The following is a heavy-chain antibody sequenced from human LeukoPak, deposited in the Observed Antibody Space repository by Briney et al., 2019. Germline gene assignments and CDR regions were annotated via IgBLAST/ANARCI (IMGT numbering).Heavy chain of an antibody. CDR3: ASGIQLWPYYFDY. CDR1: GGSISSGGYY. V-gene: IGHV4-30-2*01. Sequence: SETLSLTCTVPGGSISSGGYYWSWIRQPPGKGLEWIGYIYHSGSTYYNPSLKSRVTISVDRSKNQFSLKLSSVTAADTAVYYCASGIQLWPYYFDYWGQGTLVTVSS. D-gene: IGHD5-18*01. CDR2: IYHSGST. J-gene: IGHJ4*02.